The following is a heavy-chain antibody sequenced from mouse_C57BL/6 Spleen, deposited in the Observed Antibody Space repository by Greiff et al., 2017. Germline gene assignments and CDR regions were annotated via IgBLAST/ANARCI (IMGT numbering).Heavy chain of an antibody. D-gene: IGHD3-3*01. J-gene: IGHJ4*01. Sequence: VQLQESGPGLVAPSQSLSITCTVSGFSLTSYAISWVRQPPGKGLEWLGVIWTGGGTNYNSALKSRLSISKDNSKSQVFLKMNRLQTDDTARYYCARNLEGSGTGDAMDYWGQGTSVTVSS. CDR2: IWTGGGT. CDR1: GFSLTSYA. V-gene: IGHV2-9-1*01. CDR3: ARNLEGSGTGDAMDY.